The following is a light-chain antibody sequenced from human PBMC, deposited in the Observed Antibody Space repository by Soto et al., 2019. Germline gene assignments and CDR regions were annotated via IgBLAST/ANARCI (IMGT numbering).Light chain of an antibody. Sequence: EIVMTQSPVTLSVSPGERATLSCRASQSVSSNLSWYQQKCGQAPSLLIYYAFTRATGIPARFRGNGSGSEFTLTISSLKSEDVAIYYCHHYNNWPPYTFGQGTKLEIK. V-gene: IGKV3-15*01. CDR1: QSVSSN. CDR2: YAF. J-gene: IGKJ2*01. CDR3: HHYNNWPPYT.